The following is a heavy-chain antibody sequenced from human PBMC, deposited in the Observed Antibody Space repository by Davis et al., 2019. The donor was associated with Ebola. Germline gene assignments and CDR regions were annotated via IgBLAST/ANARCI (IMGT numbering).Heavy chain of an antibody. J-gene: IGHJ5*02. D-gene: IGHD3-3*01. V-gene: IGHV1-46*01. CDR1: GYTFTSYY. CDR3: ARGKKHLIRFLEPGGGNWFDP. Sequence: ASVKVSCKASGYTFTSYYMHWVRQAPGQGLEWMGIINPSGGSTSYAQKFQGRVTMTRDTSTSTVYMELRSLRSDDTAVYYCARGKKHLIRFLEPGGGNWFDPWGQGTLVTVSS. CDR2: INPSGGST.